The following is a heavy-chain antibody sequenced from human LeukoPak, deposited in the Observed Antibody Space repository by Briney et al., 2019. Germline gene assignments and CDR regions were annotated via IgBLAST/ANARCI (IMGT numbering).Heavy chain of an antibody. Sequence: GGSLRLSCAASGFTVSSNYMSWVRQAPGKGLEWVSVIYSGGSTYYADSVKGRFTISRDNSKNTLYLQTNSLRAEDTAVYYCARDSYGGKMRGSYWGQGTLVTVSS. D-gene: IGHD4-23*01. J-gene: IGHJ4*02. CDR3: ARDSYGGKMRGSY. CDR2: IYSGGST. CDR1: GFTVSSNY. V-gene: IGHV3-53*01.